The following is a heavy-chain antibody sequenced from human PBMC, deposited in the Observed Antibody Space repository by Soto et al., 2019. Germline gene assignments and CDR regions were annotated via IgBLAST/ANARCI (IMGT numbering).Heavy chain of an antibody. CDR1: GGSISSGDYY. V-gene: IGHV4-30-4*01. CDR3: ARSNSDYDFWSGYFLYFDY. CDR2: IYYSGST. Sequence: QVQLQESGPGLVKPSQTLSLTCTVSGGSISSGDYYWSWIRQPPGKGLEWIGYIYYSGSTYYNPSLKSRVTISVDTSKNQFSLKLSSVTAADTAVYYCARSNSDYDFWSGYFLYFDYWGQGTLVTVSS. J-gene: IGHJ4*02. D-gene: IGHD3-3*01.